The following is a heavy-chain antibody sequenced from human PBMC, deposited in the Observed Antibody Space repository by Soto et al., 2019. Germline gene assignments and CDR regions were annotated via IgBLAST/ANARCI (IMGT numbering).Heavy chain of an antibody. V-gene: IGHV4-59*01. CDR1: GGSISSYY. J-gene: IGHJ3*02. Sequence: PSETLSLTCTVSGGSISSYYWSWIRQPPGKGLEWIGYIHYSGSTNYNPSLKSRVTMSVDTSKNQFSLNLTSVTAADTAVYYCARPRTPYTMAAFDIWGQGTKVTVS. CDR3: ARPRTPYTMAAFDI. D-gene: IGHD3-10*01. CDR2: IHYSGST.